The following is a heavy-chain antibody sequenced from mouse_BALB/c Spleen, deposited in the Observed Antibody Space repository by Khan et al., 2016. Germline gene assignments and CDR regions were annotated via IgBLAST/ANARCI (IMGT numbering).Heavy chain of an antibody. D-gene: IGHD1-1*01. CDR2: INPSTGYT. Sequence: QVQLKQSGAELAKPGASVKMSCKASGYTFTSYWMHWVKQRPGQGLEWIGYINPSTGYTEYNQKFKDKATLTADTSSRTAYMQLSSLTSEDSAVYYCASYYYGSSYAMDYWGQGTSVTVSS. V-gene: IGHV1-7*01. J-gene: IGHJ4*01. CDR1: GYTFTSYW. CDR3: ASYYYGSSYAMDY.